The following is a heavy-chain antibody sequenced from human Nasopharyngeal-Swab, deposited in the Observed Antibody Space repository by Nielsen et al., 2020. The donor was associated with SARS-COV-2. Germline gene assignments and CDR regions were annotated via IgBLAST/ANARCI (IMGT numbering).Heavy chain of an antibody. J-gene: IGHJ6*02. D-gene: IGHD6-6*01. CDR3: AREPAARPPAPDYYYYYGMDV. CDR2: IISSSSTI. V-gene: IGHV3-48*02. CDR1: GFTFSTYS. Sequence: GGSLRLSCAASGFTFSTYSMNWVRQPPGKGLEWVSYIISSSSTIYYADSVKGRFTISRDNAKNSLYLQMNSLRDEDTAVYYCAREPAARPPAPDYYYYYGMDVWGLGTTVTVSS.